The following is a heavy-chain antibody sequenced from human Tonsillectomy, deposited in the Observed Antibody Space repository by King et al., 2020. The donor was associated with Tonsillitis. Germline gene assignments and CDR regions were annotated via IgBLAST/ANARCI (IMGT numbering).Heavy chain of an antibody. CDR2: IYTSGTT. V-gene: IGHV4-4*07. CDR3: ARGVVPSANNNYYFYMDV. J-gene: IGHJ6*03. D-gene: IGHD2-2*01. Sequence: VQLQESGPGLVKPSETLSLTCTVSGGSISSYYWNWIRQPAGKGLEWIGRIYTSGTTNYNPSLQSRVTMSVDTSKNQFSLKLSSVTAADTAVYYCARGVVPSANNNYYFYMDVWGKGTTVTVSS. CDR1: GGSISSYY.